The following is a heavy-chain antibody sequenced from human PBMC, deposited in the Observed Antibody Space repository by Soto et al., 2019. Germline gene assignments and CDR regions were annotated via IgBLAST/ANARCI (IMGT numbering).Heavy chain of an antibody. Sequence: SETLSLTCAVYGGSFSGYYWSWIRQPPGKGLEWIGEINHSGSTNYNPSLKSRVTISVDTSKNQFSLKLSSVTAADTAVYYCARVLPRQQLVRIGSGWFDPWGQGTLVTVSS. J-gene: IGHJ5*02. CDR1: GGSFSGYY. CDR3: ARVLPRQQLVRIGSGWFDP. V-gene: IGHV4-34*01. D-gene: IGHD6-13*01. CDR2: INHSGST.